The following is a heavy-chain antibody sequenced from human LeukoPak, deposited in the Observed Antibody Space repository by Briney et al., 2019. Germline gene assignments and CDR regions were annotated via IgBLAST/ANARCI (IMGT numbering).Heavy chain of an antibody. V-gene: IGHV4-30-2*01. J-gene: IGHJ4*02. Sequence: PSETLSLTCTVSGGSISSGGYYWSWIRQPPGKGLEWIGYIYHSGSTYYNPSLKSRVTISVDRSKNQFSLKLSSVTAADTAVYYCARSSRREWLGEVNDYWGQGTLVTVSS. D-gene: IGHD6-19*01. CDR2: IYHSGST. CDR1: GGSISSGGYY. CDR3: ARSSRREWLGEVNDY.